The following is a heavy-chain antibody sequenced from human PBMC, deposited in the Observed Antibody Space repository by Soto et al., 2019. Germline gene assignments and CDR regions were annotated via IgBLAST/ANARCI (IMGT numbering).Heavy chain of an antibody. CDR1: GGSFSGYY. CDR2: INHSGST. V-gene: IGHV4-34*01. CDR3: AGSNWNYPQESWY. D-gene: IGHD1-7*01. J-gene: IGHJ4*02. Sequence: PSETLSLTCAVYGGSFSGYYWSWIRQPPGKGLEWIGEINHSGSTNYNPSLKSRVTISVDTSKNQFSLKLSSVTAADTAVYYCAGSNWNYPQESWYWGQGTLVTVS.